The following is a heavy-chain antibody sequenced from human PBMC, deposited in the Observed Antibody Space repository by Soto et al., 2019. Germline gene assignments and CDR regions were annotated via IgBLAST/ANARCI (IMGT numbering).Heavy chain of an antibody. CDR2: INAGYGNT. J-gene: IGHJ4*02. CDR3: ARDTGDGTFDF. V-gene: IGHV1-3*01. D-gene: IGHD7-27*01. CDR1: GYTFSSYA. Sequence: VKVSCKASGYTFSSYAMHWVRQAPGQRLEWMGWINAGYGNTKSSQKFQDRVTISRDTSASTAYMELTSLRSEDTAVYYCARDTGDGTFDFWGQGTLVTVSS.